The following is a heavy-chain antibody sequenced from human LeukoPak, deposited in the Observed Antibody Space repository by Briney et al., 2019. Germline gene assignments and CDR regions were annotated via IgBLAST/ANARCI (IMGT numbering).Heavy chain of an antibody. J-gene: IGHJ4*02. CDR1: GGSISSYY. CDR3: ARVPGYSSGWYPYYFDY. Sequence: SETLSLTCTVSGGSISSYYWSWTRQPPGKGLEWIGYIYYSGSTNYNPSLKSRVTISVDTSKNQFSLKLSSVTAADTAVYYCARVPGYSSGWYPYYFDYWGQGTLVTVSS. V-gene: IGHV4-59*01. CDR2: IYYSGST. D-gene: IGHD6-19*01.